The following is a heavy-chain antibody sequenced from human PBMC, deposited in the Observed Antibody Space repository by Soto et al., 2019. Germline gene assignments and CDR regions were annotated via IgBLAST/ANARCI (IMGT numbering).Heavy chain of an antibody. V-gene: IGHV3-53*01. CDR3: VQTPGWPAFAF. CDR1: GFVVSSKY. D-gene: IGHD6-19*01. CDR2: IYGGGTT. Sequence: EVQLVESGGGSIQPGGSLRLSCAASGFVVSSKYMTWVRQAPRKGLEWVSVIYGGGTTYYADSVKCRFTISRETSKNTLYLQMHSLRAGVTAVYYFVQTPGWPAFAFRCKGTVVTVSS. J-gene: IGHJ4*02.